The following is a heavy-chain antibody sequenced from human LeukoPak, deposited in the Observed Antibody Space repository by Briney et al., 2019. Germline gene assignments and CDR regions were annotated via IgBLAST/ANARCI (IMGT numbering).Heavy chain of an antibody. V-gene: IGHV3-23*01. CDR1: GFTFSSYA. J-gene: IGHJ6*03. CDR3: ARDATVTALPAYHMDV. Sequence: GGSLRLSCAASGFTFSSYAMSWVRQAPGKGLEWVSAISGSGGSTYYVDSVKGRFTISRDNSKNTLYLQMNSLRAEDTAVYYCARDATVTALPAYHMDVWGKGTTVTVSS. CDR2: ISGSGGST. D-gene: IGHD4-17*01.